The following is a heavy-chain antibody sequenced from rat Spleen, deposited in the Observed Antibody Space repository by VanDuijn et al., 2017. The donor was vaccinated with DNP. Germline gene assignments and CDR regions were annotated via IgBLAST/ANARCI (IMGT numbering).Heavy chain of an antibody. CDR1: GYSITSCC. Sequence: EVQLQESGPGLVEPSQSLSLTCSVTGYSITSCCRWTWIRKFPGHKLEWIGHISSSGSTSYNPSLRSRISITRDTSKNQFFLHLNSVTTEDTATYYCARQNIVRDWFFDFWGPGTMVTVSS. CDR2: ISSSGST. J-gene: IGHJ1*01. V-gene: IGHV3-1*01. CDR3: ARQNIVRDWFFDF. D-gene: IGHD4-3*01.